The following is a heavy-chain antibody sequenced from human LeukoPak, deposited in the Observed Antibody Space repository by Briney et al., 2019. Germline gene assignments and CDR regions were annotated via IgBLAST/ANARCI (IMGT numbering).Heavy chain of an antibody. J-gene: IGHJ3*02. CDR3: ARETHYYGSGSVAFDI. CDR1: GGSISSYY. Sequence: SETLSLTCVVSGGSISSYYWSWIRQPPGKGLEWIGYIYYSGSTNYNPSLKSRVTISVDTSKNQFSLKLSSVTAADTAVYYCARETHYYGSGSVAFDIWGQGTMVTVSS. D-gene: IGHD3-10*01. CDR2: IYYSGST. V-gene: IGHV4-59*01.